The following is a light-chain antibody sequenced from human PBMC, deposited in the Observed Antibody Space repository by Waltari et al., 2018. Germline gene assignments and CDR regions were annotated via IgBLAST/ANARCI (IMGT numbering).Light chain of an antibody. CDR3: LQHNSYPLT. CDR1: QAISSY. V-gene: IGKV1-17*01. CDR2: AAT. J-gene: IGKJ3*01. Sequence: DIQMTQSPSSLSASVGDPVTITCRASQAISSYLNWFQEKPGKPPKLLIYAATTLQSGVPSRFSGSGSGTEFSLTISSLQPEDFAAYYCLQHNSYPLTFGPGTKLDIK.